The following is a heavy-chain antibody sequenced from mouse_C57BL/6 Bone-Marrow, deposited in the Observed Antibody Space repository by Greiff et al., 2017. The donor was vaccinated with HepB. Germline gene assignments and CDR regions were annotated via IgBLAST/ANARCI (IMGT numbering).Heavy chain of an antibody. V-gene: IGHV1-42*01. CDR1: GYSFTGYY. Sequence: VQLQQSGPELVKPGASVKISCKASGYSFTGYYMNWVKQSPEKSLEWIGEINPSTGGTTYNQKFKAKANLTVDKSSSTAYMQLKSLTSEDSAFYYCAGVGLPWYFDVWGTGTTVTVSA. CDR3: AGVGLPWYFDV. CDR2: INPSTGGT. D-gene: IGHD3-1*01. J-gene: IGHJ1*03.